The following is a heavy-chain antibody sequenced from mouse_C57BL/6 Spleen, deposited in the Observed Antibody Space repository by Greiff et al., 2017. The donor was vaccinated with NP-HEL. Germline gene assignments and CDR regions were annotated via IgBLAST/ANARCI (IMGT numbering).Heavy chain of an antibody. CDR3: ARYDYDGKWYFDV. CDR1: GYTFTSYW. V-gene: IGHV1-64*01. CDR2: IHPNSGST. J-gene: IGHJ1*03. Sequence: QVQLQQPGAELVKPGASVKLSCKASGYTFTSYWMHWVKQRPGQGLEWIGMIHPNSGSTNYNEKFKSKATLTVDKSSSTAYMQLSSLTSEDSAVYYCARYDYDGKWYFDVWGTGTTVTVSS. D-gene: IGHD2-4*01.